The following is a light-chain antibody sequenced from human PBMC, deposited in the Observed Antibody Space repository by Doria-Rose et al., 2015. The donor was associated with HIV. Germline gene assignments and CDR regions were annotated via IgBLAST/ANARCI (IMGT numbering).Light chain of an antibody. J-gene: IGKJ1*01. CDR2: DGS. Sequence: TQSPGTLSSSPGERATLSCRACQSFSSTYLAWYQQKPGQAPSLLIYDGSTRATGIPDRFSASGSGTDFTLTTNRLEPEDFALYYCHQYGTSWTFGQGTKVEI. CDR1: QSFSSTY. CDR3: HQYGTSWT. V-gene: IGKV3-20*01.